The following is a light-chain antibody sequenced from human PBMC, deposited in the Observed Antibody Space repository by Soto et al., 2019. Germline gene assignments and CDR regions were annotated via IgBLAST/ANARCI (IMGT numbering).Light chain of an antibody. CDR1: QAIGTY. CDR2: SAS. CDR3: QKYKGAPLT. J-gene: IGKJ4*01. V-gene: IGKV1-27*01. Sequence: DIQMTQSPSSLSASVGDRVTITCRASQAIGTYVAWYQQRPGMAPKLLIYSASTLHSGVPSRFSGSASGTDFTLTISSLQPEDVATYYCQKYKGAPLTFGGGTKVDIK.